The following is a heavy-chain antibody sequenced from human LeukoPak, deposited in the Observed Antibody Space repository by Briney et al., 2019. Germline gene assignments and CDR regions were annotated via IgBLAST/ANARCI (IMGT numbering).Heavy chain of an antibody. V-gene: IGHV3-23*01. D-gene: IGHD1-26*01. CDR2: VSGSGSST. Sequence: PGGSLRLSCTASGFTFNSYAMSWVRQAPGKGLEWVSTVSGSGSSTYYTDSVKGRFTISRDNAENSLYLQMNSLRAEDTAVYYCARDPPEWELPLDYWGQGTLVTVSS. CDR3: ARDPPEWELPLDY. J-gene: IGHJ4*02. CDR1: GFTFNSYA.